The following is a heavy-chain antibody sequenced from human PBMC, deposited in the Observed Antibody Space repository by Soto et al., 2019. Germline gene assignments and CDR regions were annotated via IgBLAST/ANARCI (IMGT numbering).Heavy chain of an antibody. Sequence: QVQLVQSGAEVKKPGASVKVSCKASGYTFTTHGISWVRQVPGQGLEWMGWVRGDNGHTNYAQRLQGRGTMTTDTSTNTAYMELRSLRSDDTAVYYCTRDLGYCRSGTCYREWFEPWGQGTLVTVSS. J-gene: IGHJ5*02. CDR1: GYTFTTHG. V-gene: IGHV1-18*01. CDR3: TRDLGYCRSGTCYREWFEP. CDR2: VRGDNGHT. D-gene: IGHD2-15*01.